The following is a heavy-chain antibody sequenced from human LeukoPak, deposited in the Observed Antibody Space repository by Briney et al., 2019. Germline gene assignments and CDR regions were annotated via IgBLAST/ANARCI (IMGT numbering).Heavy chain of an antibody. Sequence: GGSLRLSRAASGFTFSSYWIHWVRQAPGKGLVWVSHVDSDGSSTSYADSVKGRFTISRDNAKNTLYLQMNSLRAEDTAVYYCARGGIGTFDIWGQGTMVTVSS. V-gene: IGHV3-74*01. J-gene: IGHJ3*02. CDR3: ARGGIGTFDI. CDR2: VDSDGSST. CDR1: GFTFSSYW. D-gene: IGHD2/OR15-2a*01.